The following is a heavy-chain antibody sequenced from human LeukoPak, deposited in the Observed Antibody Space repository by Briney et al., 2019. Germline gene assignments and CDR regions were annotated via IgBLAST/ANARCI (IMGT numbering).Heavy chain of an antibody. D-gene: IGHD4-17*01. CDR1: GFTFSSYG. Sequence: AGGSLRLSCAASGFTFSSYGMHWVRQAPGKGLEWVAVISYDGSNKYYADSVKGRFTISRDNSKNTLYLQMNSLRAEDTAVYYCAARDYELDYWGQGTLVTVSS. J-gene: IGHJ4*02. CDR2: ISYDGSNK. CDR3: AARDYELDY. V-gene: IGHV3-30*03.